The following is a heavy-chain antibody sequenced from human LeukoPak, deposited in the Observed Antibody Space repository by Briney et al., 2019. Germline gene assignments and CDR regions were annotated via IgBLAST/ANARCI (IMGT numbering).Heavy chain of an antibody. Sequence: GGSLRLSCAASGFTFSSYAMSWVRQAPGKGLEWVSAISGSGGSTYYADPVKGRFTISRDNSKNTLYLQMNSLRAEDTAVYYCAKGGIRIAARRTPNWFDPWGQGTLVTVSS. CDR2: ISGSGGST. CDR3: AKGGIRIAARRTPNWFDP. CDR1: GFTFSSYA. V-gene: IGHV3-23*01. J-gene: IGHJ5*02. D-gene: IGHD6-6*01.